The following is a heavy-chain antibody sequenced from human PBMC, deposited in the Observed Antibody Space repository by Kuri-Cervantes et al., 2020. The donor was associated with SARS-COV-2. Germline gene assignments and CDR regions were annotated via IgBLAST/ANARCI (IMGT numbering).Heavy chain of an antibody. J-gene: IGHJ5*02. V-gene: IGHV4-39*07. D-gene: IGHD6-13*01. CDR2: IYYSGNT. CDR3: ARDRGRIAAAGIGWFDP. CDR1: GGSIRSGSYY. Sequence: SETLSLTCTVSGGSIRSGSYYWGWIRQSPGKGLEWIGSIYYSGNTLYNPSLKSRLTISVDTSKKQFFLNLSSVTAADTAVYYCARDRGRIAAAGIGWFDPWGQGTLVTVSS.